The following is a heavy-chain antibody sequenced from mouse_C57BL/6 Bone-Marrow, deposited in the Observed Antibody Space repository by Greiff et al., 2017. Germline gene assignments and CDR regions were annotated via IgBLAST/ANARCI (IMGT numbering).Heavy chain of an antibody. CDR1: GFTFSSYG. J-gene: IGHJ2*01. Sequence: EVKLVESGGDLVKPGGSLKLSCAASGFTFSSYGMSWVRQTPDKRLEWVATISSGGSYTYYPDSVKGRFTISRDNAKNTLYLQMSSLKSEDTAMYYCAIHWLLDYWGQGTTLTVSS. D-gene: IGHD2-3*01. CDR3: AIHWLLDY. CDR2: ISSGGSYT. V-gene: IGHV5-6*01.